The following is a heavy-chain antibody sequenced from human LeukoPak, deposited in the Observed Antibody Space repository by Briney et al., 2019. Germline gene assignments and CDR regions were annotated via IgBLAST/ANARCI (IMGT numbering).Heavy chain of an antibody. V-gene: IGHV1-69*06. J-gene: IGHJ4*02. CDR1: GGTFSSYG. D-gene: IGHD6-19*01. Sequence: SVKVSCKASGGTFSSYGIHWVRQAPRQGLEWMGGIIPTFDKANYAQKFQDRVTITADTATSTAYMELSSLRSEDTAVYYCAREGAVGGEDPGFYFDYWGQGTLVTVSS. CDR2: IIPTFDKA. CDR3: AREGAVGGEDPGFYFDY.